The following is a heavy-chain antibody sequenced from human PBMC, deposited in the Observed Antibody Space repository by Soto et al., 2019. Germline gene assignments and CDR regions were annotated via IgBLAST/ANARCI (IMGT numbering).Heavy chain of an antibody. CDR2: IYHSGST. D-gene: IGHD1-26*01. CDR1: GASISSASSYDW. J-gene: IGHJ4*02. Sequence: QVQLQESGPGLVKPSGTLSLTCTVSGASISSASSYDWWSWVRQPPGKGLEWIGEIYHSGSTNYTPSLKSRVTMSVDKSKNQFSLRWSSVTAADTAVYYCAKMVGATLVDYWGQGSLVTVSS. CDR3: AKMVGATLVDY. V-gene: IGHV4-4*02.